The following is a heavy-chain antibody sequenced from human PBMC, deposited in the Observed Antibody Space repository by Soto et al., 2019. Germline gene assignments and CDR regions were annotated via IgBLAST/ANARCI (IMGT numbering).Heavy chain of an antibody. CDR1: GFTFDDYA. V-gene: IGHV3-9*01. D-gene: IGHD4-17*01. CDR2: ISWNSGSI. CDR3: AKAGDYGGPPHWFDP. J-gene: IGHJ5*02. Sequence: EVQLVESGGGLVQPGRSLRLSCAASGFTFDDYAMHWVRQAPGEGLEWVSGISWNSGSIGYADSVKGRFTLSRDNAXISRYLQMNRLRAEDPALYYCAKAGDYGGPPHWFDPWGQGTLVTVSS.